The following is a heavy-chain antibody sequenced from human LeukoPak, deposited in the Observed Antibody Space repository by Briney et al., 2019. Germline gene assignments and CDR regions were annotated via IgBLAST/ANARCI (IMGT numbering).Heavy chain of an antibody. CDR1: GYTFTGYY. V-gene: IGHV1-2*02. CDR2: INPNSGGT. Sequence: ASVKVSCKASGYTFTGYYMHWVRQAPGQGLEWMGWINPNSGGTNYAQKLQGRVTMTTDTSTSTAYMELRSLRSDDTAVYYCARDPPRIVVVVAATNYYGMDVWGQGTTVTVSS. J-gene: IGHJ6*02. D-gene: IGHD2-15*01. CDR3: ARDPPRIVVVVAATNYYGMDV.